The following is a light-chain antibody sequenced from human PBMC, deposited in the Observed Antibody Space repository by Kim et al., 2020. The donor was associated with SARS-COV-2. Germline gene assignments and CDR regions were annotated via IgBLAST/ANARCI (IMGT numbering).Light chain of an antibody. CDR1: SLRSDY. V-gene: IGLV3-19*01. CDR2: EKN. CDR3: NSRESGVNHVV. Sequence: ALGQTVRITCQGDSLRSDYASWYQQKPGQAPLLVLYEKNNRPSGIPDRFSGSSSGNTASLTITGAQAEDEADYYCNSRESGVNHVVFGGGTKLTVL. J-gene: IGLJ2*01.